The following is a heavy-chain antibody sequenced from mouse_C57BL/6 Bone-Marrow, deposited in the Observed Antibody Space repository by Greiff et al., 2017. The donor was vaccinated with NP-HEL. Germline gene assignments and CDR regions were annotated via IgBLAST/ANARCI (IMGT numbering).Heavy chain of an antibody. CDR3: ARKAYYGRSYEFAY. J-gene: IGHJ3*01. D-gene: IGHD1-1*01. Sequence: VQLQQPGAELVKPGASVKLSCKASGYTFTTYWMQWVKQRPGQGLEWIGEIDPSDSYTNSNQKFKGKATLTVDTYSSTANRRLSSLTSEDSAVYYCARKAYYGRSYEFAYWGQGTLVTVSA. V-gene: IGHV1-50*01. CDR1: GYTFTTYW. CDR2: IDPSDSYT.